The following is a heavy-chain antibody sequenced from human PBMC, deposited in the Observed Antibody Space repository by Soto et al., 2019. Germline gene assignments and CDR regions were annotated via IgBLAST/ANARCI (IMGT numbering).Heavy chain of an antibody. J-gene: IGHJ6*01. D-gene: IGHD3-16*01. V-gene: IGHV3-30-3*01. CDR2: ISYDGSNK. Sequence: QVQLVESGGGVVQPGRSLRLSCAASGFTFSSYAMHWVRQAPGKGLEWVAVISYDGSNKYYPDSVKGRFTISRDNSKNTLYLQMNSLRDEDTAVYYCARDLGGSRVDYYYGMDVWGQETRFTVSS. CDR1: GFTFSSYA. CDR3: ARDLGGSRVDYYYGMDV.